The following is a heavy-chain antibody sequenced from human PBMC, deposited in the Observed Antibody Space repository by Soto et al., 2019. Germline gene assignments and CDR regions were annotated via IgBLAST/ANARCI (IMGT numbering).Heavy chain of an antibody. CDR1: GFPFSSYG. J-gene: IGHJ4*02. CDR3: ARDGEVLTGFGKEY. Sequence: SLRLSCAASGFPFSSYGMHWVRQAPGKGLEWVAFIWHDGGNKFYAESVKGRFTISRDNSKNTLYLQMTSLSAEDTAMYYCARDGEVLTGFGKEYWGQGNMVNVSA. V-gene: IGHV3-33*01. CDR2: IWHDGGNK. D-gene: IGHD3-10*01.